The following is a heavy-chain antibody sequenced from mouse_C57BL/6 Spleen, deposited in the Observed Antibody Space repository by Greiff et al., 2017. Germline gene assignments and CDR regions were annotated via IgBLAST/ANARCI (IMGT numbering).Heavy chain of an antibody. CDR3: ARRTTVVARGDFDY. V-gene: IGHV1-82*01. Sequence: VQLQQSGPELVKPGASVKISCKASGYAFSSSWMNWVKQRPGKGLEWIGRIYPGDGDTNYNGKFKGKATLTADESSSTAYMQLSSLTSEDSAVYFCARRTTVVARGDFDYWGQGTTLTVSS. D-gene: IGHD1-1*01. CDR1: GYAFSSSW. CDR2: IYPGDGDT. J-gene: IGHJ2*01.